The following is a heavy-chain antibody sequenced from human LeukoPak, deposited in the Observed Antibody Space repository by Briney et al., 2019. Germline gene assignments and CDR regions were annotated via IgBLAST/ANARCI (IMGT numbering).Heavy chain of an antibody. CDR1: GYTFTSYG. V-gene: IGHV1-18*01. CDR2: ISAYNGNT. D-gene: IGHD6-13*01. Sequence: ASVKVSCKASGYTFTSYGISWVRQAPGQGLEWMGWISAYNGNTNYVQKLQGRVTMTTDTSTSTAYMELRSLRSDDTAVYYCARVASVGIAAAGTGGDYWGQGTLVTVSS. CDR3: ARVASVGIAAAGTGGDY. J-gene: IGHJ4*02.